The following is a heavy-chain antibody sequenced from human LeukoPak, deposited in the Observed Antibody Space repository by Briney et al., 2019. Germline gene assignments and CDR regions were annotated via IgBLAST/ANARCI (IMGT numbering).Heavy chain of an antibody. CDR3: AKGEGNWD. CDR2: ISGSGDYT. J-gene: IGHJ4*02. D-gene: IGHD1-1*01. CDR1: GFTFNSYG. Sequence: GGSLRLSCAVSGFTFNSYGMNWVRQALWKGLEWVSGISGSGDYTYYADSVKGRFTISRDNSKNTLYLQMNSLRAEDTAVYYCAKGEGNWDWGQGTLVTVSS. V-gene: IGHV3-23*01.